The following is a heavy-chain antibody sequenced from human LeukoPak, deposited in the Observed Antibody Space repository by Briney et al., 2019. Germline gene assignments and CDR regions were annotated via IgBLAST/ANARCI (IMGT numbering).Heavy chain of an antibody. CDR1: GYTFTHYG. D-gene: IGHD5-24*01. J-gene: IGHJ4*02. Sequence: ASVKVSCKASGYTFTHYGINWVRQAPGQGLEWMGWISVYNGDTNYAQKLQGRVTMTTDTSTSTAYMELRSLRSDDTAVDFCARVHERWRLKNWGQGTLVTVSS. CDR3: ARVHERWRLKN. V-gene: IGHV1-18*01. CDR2: ISVYNGDT.